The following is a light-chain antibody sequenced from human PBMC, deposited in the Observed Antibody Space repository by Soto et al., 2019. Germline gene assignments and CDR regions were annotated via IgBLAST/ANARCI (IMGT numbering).Light chain of an antibody. J-gene: IGLJ3*02. Sequence: QSALTQPPSASGSPGQSVTISCTGTSSDVGAYKYVSWYQQYPGKAPKLMIYEVSKRPSGVPDRFSGSKSGNTASLTVSGLQAEDEAEYYCTSYVGSDIWVFGGGTKLTVL. CDR1: SSDVGAYKY. CDR3: TSYVGSDIWV. V-gene: IGLV2-8*01. CDR2: EVS.